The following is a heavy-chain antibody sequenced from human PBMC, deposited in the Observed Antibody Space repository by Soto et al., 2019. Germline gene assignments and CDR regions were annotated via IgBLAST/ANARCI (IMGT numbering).Heavy chain of an antibody. D-gene: IGHD2-2*02. Sequence: GASVKVSCKASGGTFSSYAISWVRQAPGQGLEWMGGIIPIFGTANYAQKFQGRVTITADESTSTAYMELSSLRSEDTAVYYCASPYCSSTSCYRYYGMDVWGQGTTVTVSS. V-gene: IGHV1-69*13. CDR1: GGTFSSYA. CDR3: ASPYCSSTSCYRYYGMDV. J-gene: IGHJ6*02. CDR2: IIPIFGTA.